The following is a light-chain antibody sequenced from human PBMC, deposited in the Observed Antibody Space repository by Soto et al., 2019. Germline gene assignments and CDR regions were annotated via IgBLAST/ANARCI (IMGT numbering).Light chain of an antibody. J-gene: IGKJ1*01. CDR2: GAS. V-gene: IGKV3-15*01. Sequence: EILMTQSPATLSLSPGEISTLSCRSSQSVSSNLAWYQQKPGQAPRLLIYGASTRATGIPARFSGSGSGTEFTLTISSLQSEDFAVYYCQQYNNWPPVWTFGQWTKVDIK. CDR1: QSVSSN. CDR3: QQYNNWPPVWT.